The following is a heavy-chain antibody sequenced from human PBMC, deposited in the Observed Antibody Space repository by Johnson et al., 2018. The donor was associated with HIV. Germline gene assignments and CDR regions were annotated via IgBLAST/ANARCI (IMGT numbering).Heavy chain of an antibody. CDR1: RFTFSSYG. CDR2: ISYDGGNK. Sequence: QVQLVESGGGVVQPGRSLRLSCAASRFTFSSYGMHWVRQAPGKGLEWVAVISYDGGNKYYADSVKGRFTISRDNSKNTLYLQMNSLRAEDTAVYYCAKAREYDSTGHDAFDIWGQGTMVTVSS. CDR3: AKAREYDSTGHDAFDI. V-gene: IGHV3-30*18. D-gene: IGHD3-22*01. J-gene: IGHJ3*02.